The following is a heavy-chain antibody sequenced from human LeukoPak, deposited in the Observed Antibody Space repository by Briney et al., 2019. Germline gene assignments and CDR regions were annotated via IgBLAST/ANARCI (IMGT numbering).Heavy chain of an antibody. CDR3: AGSGWYGARGYY. D-gene: IGHD6-19*01. V-gene: IGHV4-39*01. J-gene: IGHJ4*02. Sequence: SETLSLTCTVSGGSISSSSYYWGWIRQPPGKGLEWNGSIYYRGSTYYNPSLKSRVTISVDTSKKLFSLKRSSVTGADTAVYYCAGSGWYGARGYYWGQGNLVTVSS. CDR1: GGSISSSSYY. CDR2: IYYRGST.